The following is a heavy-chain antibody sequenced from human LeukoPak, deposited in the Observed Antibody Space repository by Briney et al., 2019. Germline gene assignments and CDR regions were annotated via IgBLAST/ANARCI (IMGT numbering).Heavy chain of an antibody. D-gene: IGHD6-13*01. CDR2: IYPGDSDI. V-gene: IGHV5-51*01. CDR3: ARPRGIAAAGSLGYFDL. Sequence: LGESLKISCKGSGYSFTSYWIGGVRQMPGKGLEWMAIIYPGDSDIRYSPSFQGHVTISADTFTSTAYLQRISLKASDTAMYYCARPRGIAAAGSLGYFDLWGRGTLVTVSS. CDR1: GYSFTSYW. J-gene: IGHJ2*01.